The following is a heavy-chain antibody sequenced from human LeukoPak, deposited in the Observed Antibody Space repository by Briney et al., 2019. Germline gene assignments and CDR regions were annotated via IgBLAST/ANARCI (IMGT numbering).Heavy chain of an antibody. V-gene: IGHV1-69*06. CDR1: GGTFSSYA. D-gene: IGHD4-17*01. Sequence: SVKVSCKASGGTFSSYAISWVRQAPGQGLEWMGGIIPIFGTANYAQKFQGRVTITADKSTSTAHMELSSLRSEDTAVYYCARDFGRDGDPFDYWGQGTLVTVSS. CDR3: ARDFGRDGDPFDY. CDR2: IIPIFGTA. J-gene: IGHJ4*02.